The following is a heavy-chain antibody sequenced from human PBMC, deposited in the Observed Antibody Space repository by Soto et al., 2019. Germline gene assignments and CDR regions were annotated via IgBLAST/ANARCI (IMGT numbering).Heavy chain of an antibody. D-gene: IGHD3-10*01. Sequence: GGSLRLSCAASGFTFSSYGMHWVRQAPGKGLEWVAVISYDGSNKYYADSVKGRFTISRDNSKNTLYLQMNSLRAEDTAVYYCAKEKHYYGSGNGMDVWGQGTTVTVSS. CDR1: GFTFSSYG. V-gene: IGHV3-30*18. CDR3: AKEKHYYGSGNGMDV. CDR2: ISYDGSNK. J-gene: IGHJ6*02.